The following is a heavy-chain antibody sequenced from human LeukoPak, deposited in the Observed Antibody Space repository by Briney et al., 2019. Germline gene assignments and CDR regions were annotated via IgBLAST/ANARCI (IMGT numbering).Heavy chain of an antibody. CDR1: GFTFSSYG. CDR3: AKDKDYGYYMDV. J-gene: IGHJ6*03. D-gene: IGHD3-16*01. CDR2: IWYDGSDK. Sequence: GGSLRLSCAASGFTFSSYGMHWVRQAPGKGLVWVAVIWYDGSDKYYADSVKGRFTISRDNSKNTLYLQMNSLRAEDTAVYYCAKDKDYGYYMDVWGKGTTVTVSS. V-gene: IGHV3-33*06.